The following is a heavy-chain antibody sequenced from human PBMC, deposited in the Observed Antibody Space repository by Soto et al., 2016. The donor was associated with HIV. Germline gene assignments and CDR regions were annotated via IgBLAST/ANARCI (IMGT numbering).Heavy chain of an antibody. CDR1: GFTFSSHG. CDR2: VWLDGSNK. CDR3: AREYREGGNSYAHYYYAMDV. D-gene: IGHD1-7*01. J-gene: IGHJ6*02. Sequence: VQLVESGGGVVQPGRFLRLSCAASGFTFSSHGMHWVRQAPGKGLEWVAVVWLDGSNKYYADSVKGRFTTSRDNSKNTLSLQMNSLRAEDTAVYYCAREYREGGNSYAHYYYAMDVWGQGTTVTVSS. V-gene: IGHV3-33*01.